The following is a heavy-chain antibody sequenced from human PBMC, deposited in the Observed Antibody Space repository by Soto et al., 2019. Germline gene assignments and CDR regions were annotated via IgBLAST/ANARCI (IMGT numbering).Heavy chain of an antibody. D-gene: IGHD3-10*01. J-gene: IGHJ4*02. Sequence: SETLSLTCTVSGGSISSSSYYWGWIRQPPGKGLEWIGSIYYSGSTYYNPSLKSRVTISVDTSKNQFSLKLSSVTAADTAVYYCARVAYGSGSYYLDYWGQGPLVTVSS. CDR3: ARVAYGSGSYYLDY. CDR2: IYYSGST. CDR1: GGSISSSSYY. V-gene: IGHV4-39*07.